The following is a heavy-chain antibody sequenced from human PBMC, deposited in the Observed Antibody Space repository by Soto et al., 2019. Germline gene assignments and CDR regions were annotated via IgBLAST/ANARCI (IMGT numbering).Heavy chain of an antibody. CDR2: IYWDDDK. Sequence: QITLKESGPTLVKPTQTLTLTCSFSGFSLSTRGVAVGWIRQPPGKALDWLALIYWDDDKRYRPSLKSRLTIXKXXSKNQVVLTMTNMDPMDTATYYCAHRPGSTWYFDYWGQGTLVTVSS. J-gene: IGHJ4*02. V-gene: IGHV2-5*02. CDR3: AHRPGSTWYFDY. CDR1: GFSLSTRGVA. D-gene: IGHD6-13*01.